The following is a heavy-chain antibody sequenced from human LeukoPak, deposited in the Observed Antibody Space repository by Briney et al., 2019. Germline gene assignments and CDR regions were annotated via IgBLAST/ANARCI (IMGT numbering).Heavy chain of an antibody. CDR1: GYGFTSYW. V-gene: IGHV5-51*01. D-gene: IGHD4-17*01. CDR3: ARRRRYGDDISFDY. CDR2: IYPGDSDT. Sequence: GESLKISCKGFGYGFTSYWIGWVRQMPGKGLEWMGIIYPGDSDTEYSPSFQGQVTISADKSISTAYMQWRSLKASDTAMYYCARRRRYGDDISFDYWGQGSLVTVSS. J-gene: IGHJ4*02.